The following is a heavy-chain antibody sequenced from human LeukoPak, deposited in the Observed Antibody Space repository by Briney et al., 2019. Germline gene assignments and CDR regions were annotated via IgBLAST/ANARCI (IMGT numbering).Heavy chain of an antibody. CDR3: ARVRAIWYEDY. J-gene: IGHJ4*02. Sequence: GGSLRLSCAASGFTFSSYSLNWVRQVPGKGLEWVSSITTTFYTYYATSVKGRFTISRDNAKNSLYLQMSSLRAEDTAIYYCARVRAIWYEDYWGQGTLVTVSS. CDR2: ITTTFYT. V-gene: IGHV3-21*01. CDR1: GFTFSSYS. D-gene: IGHD6-13*01.